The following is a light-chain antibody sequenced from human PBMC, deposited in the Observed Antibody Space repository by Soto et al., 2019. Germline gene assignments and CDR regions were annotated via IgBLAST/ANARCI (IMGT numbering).Light chain of an antibody. J-gene: IGKJ5*01. CDR3: QQYGSSNT. Sequence: EIELTQSPGTLSLSQGESGTLSCRVSQTTSPKYVAWYQQRRGLAPRLLVYGASKRAAGIPDRFRGSGSGTDFTLTISRLEPEDFAVYYCQQYGSSNTFGQGTRLEI. V-gene: IGKV3-20*01. CDR2: GAS. CDR1: QTTSPKY.